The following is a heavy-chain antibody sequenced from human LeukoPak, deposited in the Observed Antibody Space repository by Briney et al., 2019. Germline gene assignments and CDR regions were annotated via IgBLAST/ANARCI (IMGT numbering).Heavy chain of an antibody. Sequence: SYISSSSSTIYYADSVKGRFTISRDNAKNSLYLQMNSLRAEDTAVYYCARDTRTGATTKFDYWGQGTLVTVSS. D-gene: IGHD5-12*01. V-gene: IGHV3-48*01. CDR2: ISSSSSTI. J-gene: IGHJ4*02. CDR3: ARDTRTGATTKFDY.